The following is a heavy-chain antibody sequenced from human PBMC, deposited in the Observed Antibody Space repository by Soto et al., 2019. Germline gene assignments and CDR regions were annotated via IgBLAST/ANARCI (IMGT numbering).Heavy chain of an antibody. CDR1: GGSISGSY. V-gene: IGHV4-59*01. CDR3: ARSVAVPGAHIDY. Sequence: SAPLSLTCSVSGGSISGSYWSWIRQSPGKGLEWLGYVYYTGSTNYSPSLRSRVSISVDTSKNEFSLRLSSVTAADTAVYFCARSVAVPGAHIDYWGQGTQVTVSS. D-gene: IGHD6-19*01. J-gene: IGHJ4*02. CDR2: VYYTGST.